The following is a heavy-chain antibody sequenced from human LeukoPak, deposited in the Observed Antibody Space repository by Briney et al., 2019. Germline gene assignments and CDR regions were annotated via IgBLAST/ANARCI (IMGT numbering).Heavy chain of an antibody. CDR3: AKALRITMVRGVIPGDAFDI. CDR1: GFTFSSYA. D-gene: IGHD3-10*01. Sequence: GGSLRLSCAASGFTFSSYAMSWVRQAPGKGLEWVSAISGSGGSTYYADSVKGRFTISRDNSKNTLYLQMNSLRAEDTAVYYCAKALRITMVRGVIPGDAFDIWGQGTMVTVSS. CDR2: ISGSGGST. V-gene: IGHV3-23*01. J-gene: IGHJ3*02.